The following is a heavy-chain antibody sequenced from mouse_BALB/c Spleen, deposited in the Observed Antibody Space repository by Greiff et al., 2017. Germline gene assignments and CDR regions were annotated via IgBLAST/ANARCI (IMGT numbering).Heavy chain of an antibody. J-gene: IGHJ3*01. V-gene: IGHV2-9*02. D-gene: IGHD2-1*01. Sequence: VKLVESGPGLVAPSQSLSITCTVSGFSLTSYGVHWVRQPPGKGLEWLGVIWAGGSTNYNSALMSRLSISKDNSKSQVFLKMNSLQTDDTAMYYCGRPYGNSPFDYWGQGTMVTVSA. CDR2: IWAGGST. CDR3: GRPYGNSPFDY. CDR1: GFSLTSYG.